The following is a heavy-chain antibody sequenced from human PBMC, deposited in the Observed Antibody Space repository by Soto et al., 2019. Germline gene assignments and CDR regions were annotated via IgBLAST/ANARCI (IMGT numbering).Heavy chain of an antibody. V-gene: IGHV4-34*01. CDR3: ARGYRISMVILTTNYFDS. CDR2: IHHGGGT. D-gene: IGHD3-10*01. CDR1: GGPFGGFY. J-gene: IGHJ4*02. Sequence: PSETLSLTCAVNGGPFGGFYWTWIRQSPGKALEWIGEIHHGGGTKYNPSLQSRVSMSLGTSKNQFSLRLTSVTAADTAVYYCARGYRISMVILTTNYFDSWGQGTPVTVSS.